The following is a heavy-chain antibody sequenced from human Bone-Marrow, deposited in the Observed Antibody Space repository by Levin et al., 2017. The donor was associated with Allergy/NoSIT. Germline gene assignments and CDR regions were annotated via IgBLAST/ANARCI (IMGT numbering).Heavy chain of an antibody. CDR3: ARNWRSAFDI. Sequence: GESLKISCAASGFTFSSNWMSWVRQAPGKGLEWVANIKQDGTEKSYVDFVKGRFTISKDNAKNSVSLQMSSMRVEDTAVYYCARNWRSAFDIWGQGTMVTVSS. CDR2: IKQDGTEK. J-gene: IGHJ3*02. V-gene: IGHV3-7*04. D-gene: IGHD2-8*02. CDR1: GFTFSSNW.